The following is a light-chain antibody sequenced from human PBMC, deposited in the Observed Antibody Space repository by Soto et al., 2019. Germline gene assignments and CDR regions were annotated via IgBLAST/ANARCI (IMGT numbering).Light chain of an antibody. Sequence: EIVMTQSPATLSVSPGERATLSCRASQSVSSSYLAWYQQKPGQAPRLLIYLASNRAAGVPARFSGSGSGTDFTLTISDVEPEDFAVYYCHQRQSWPRTFGQGTKVDIK. CDR1: QSVSSSY. J-gene: IGKJ1*01. CDR3: HQRQSWPRT. V-gene: IGKV3D-20*02. CDR2: LAS.